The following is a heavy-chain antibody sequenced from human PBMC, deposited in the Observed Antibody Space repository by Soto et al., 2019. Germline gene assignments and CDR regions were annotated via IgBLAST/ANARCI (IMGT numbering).Heavy chain of an antibody. Sequence: QITLKESGPTLVKPTQTLTLTCTFSGFSLSTSGVGVGWIRQPPQKALEWLALIYWDDHKRYSPSLKSRLKITKDTSQNQVVLTMTNMYPVDTATYYCAHVPIYTTSWYINDYWGQGTLVTVSS. CDR1: GFSLSTSGVG. CDR2: IYWDDHK. CDR3: AHVPIYTTSWYINDY. D-gene: IGHD6-13*01. V-gene: IGHV2-5*02. J-gene: IGHJ4*02.